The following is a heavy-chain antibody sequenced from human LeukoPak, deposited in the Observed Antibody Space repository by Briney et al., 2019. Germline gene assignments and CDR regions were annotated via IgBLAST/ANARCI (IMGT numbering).Heavy chain of an antibody. Sequence: PSETLSLTXTVSGGSISSYYWSWIRQPPGKGLEWIGYIYYSGSTNYNPSLKSRVTISVDTSKNQFSLKLSSVTAADTAVYYCARDRGDYYDSSGYSRFDYWGQGTLVTVSS. J-gene: IGHJ4*02. CDR1: GGSISSYY. V-gene: IGHV4-59*01. D-gene: IGHD3-22*01. CDR2: IYYSGST. CDR3: ARDRGDYYDSSGYSRFDY.